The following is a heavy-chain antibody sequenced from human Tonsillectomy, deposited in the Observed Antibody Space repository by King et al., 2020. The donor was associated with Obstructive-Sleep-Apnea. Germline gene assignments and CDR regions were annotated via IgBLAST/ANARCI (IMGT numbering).Heavy chain of an antibody. J-gene: IGHJ4*02. D-gene: IGHD4-17*01. CDR3: ATGATTVTTYYFDY. CDR1: GFTFSSYG. Sequence: VQLVESGGGVVQPGRSLRISCAASGFTFSSYGMHWVRQAPGKGLEWVAVMWYNEGNKNYAHSVKGRFTISRDNSKNTLYLQLNSLRAEDTAVYYCATGATTVTTYYFDYWGQGTLVTVSS. CDR2: MWYNEGNK. V-gene: IGHV3-33*01.